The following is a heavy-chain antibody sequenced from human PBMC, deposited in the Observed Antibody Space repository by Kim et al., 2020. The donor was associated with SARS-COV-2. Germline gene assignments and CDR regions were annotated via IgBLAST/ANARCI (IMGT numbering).Heavy chain of an antibody. CDR3: ATTPAGKLYYGMDV. Sequence: SETLSLTCTVSGGSISSYYWSWIRQPPGKGLEWIGYIYYSGSTNYNPSLKSRVTISVDTSKNQFSLKLSSVTAADTAVYYCATTPAGKLYYGMDVWGQGTTVTVSS. V-gene: IGHV4-59*13. CDR1: GGSISSYY. D-gene: IGHD6-13*01. CDR2: IYYSGST. J-gene: IGHJ6*02.